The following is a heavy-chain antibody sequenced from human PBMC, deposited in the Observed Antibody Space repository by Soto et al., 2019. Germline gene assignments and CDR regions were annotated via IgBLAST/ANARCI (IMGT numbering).Heavy chain of an antibody. CDR3: ARAYGGNPALFDP. Sequence: PGGSLRLSCAASGFSVSSDYMSWVRQAPGKGLEWVSVIYTGGSTYYADSVKGRFTFSRDNSKNTLYLQMNSLRAEDTAVYYCARAYGGNPALFDPWGQATLVTVSS. J-gene: IGHJ5*02. CDR2: IYTGGST. CDR1: GFSVSSDY. V-gene: IGHV3-53*01. D-gene: IGHD4-17*01.